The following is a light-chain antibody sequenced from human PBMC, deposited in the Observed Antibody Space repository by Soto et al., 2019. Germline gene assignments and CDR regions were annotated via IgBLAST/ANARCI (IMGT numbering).Light chain of an antibody. CDR1: QTVRNNY. J-gene: IGKJ4*01. CDR2: DTS. V-gene: IGKV3D-20*02. Sequence: EIVLTQSPGTLSLSPGERATLFCRASQTVRNNYLAWYQQKPGQAPRLLIYDTSNRAAGIPARFIGSGSGTDFTLTISSLEPDDFAVYYCQQRGNWQLSFGGGTKV. CDR3: QQRGNWQLS.